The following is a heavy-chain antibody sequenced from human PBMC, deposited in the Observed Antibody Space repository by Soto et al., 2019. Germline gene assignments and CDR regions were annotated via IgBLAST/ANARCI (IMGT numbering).Heavy chain of an antibody. CDR2: MNPHSGDT. CDR3: ARQQAMDY. V-gene: IGHV1-8*01. Sequence: QVQLVQSGAEVKKPGASVKVSCKASGYTFVNYEINWVRQATGQGLEWLGWMNPHSGDTFYAQNFQGRVTMTRNTSITTACMELNRLKSEYAAVYYCARQQAMDYWGQGTLVTVSS. J-gene: IGHJ4*02. CDR1: GYTFVNYE.